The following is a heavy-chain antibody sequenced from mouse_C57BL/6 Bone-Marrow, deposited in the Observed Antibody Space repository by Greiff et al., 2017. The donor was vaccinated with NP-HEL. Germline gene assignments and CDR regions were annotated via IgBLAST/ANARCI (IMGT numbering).Heavy chain of an antibody. Sequence: VQLVESGAELARPGASVKLSCKASGYTFTSYGISWVKQRTGQGLEWIGEIYPRSGNTYYNEKFKGKATLTADKSSSTAYMELRSLTSEDSAVYFCARPGGLLWSDYWGQGTTLTVSS. J-gene: IGHJ2*01. CDR3: ARPGGLLWSDY. V-gene: IGHV1-81*01. CDR1: GYTFTSYG. CDR2: IYPRSGNT. D-gene: IGHD2-1*01.